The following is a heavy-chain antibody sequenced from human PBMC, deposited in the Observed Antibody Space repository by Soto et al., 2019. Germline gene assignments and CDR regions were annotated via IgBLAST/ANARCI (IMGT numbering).Heavy chain of an antibody. J-gene: IGHJ4*02. D-gene: IGHD1-1*01. CDR3: LLEQPRDY. V-gene: IGHV1-8*01. Sequence: QVQLVQSGAEVKKPGASVKVSCKSSGYTFTSYDLNWVRQATGQGLEWMGWMNPNSGNTRYAQKFQGRVTMTRNTSLSTAYMEPSSLTSEDTAVYYCLLEQPRDYWGQGTLVTVSS. CDR1: GYTFTSYD. CDR2: MNPNSGNT.